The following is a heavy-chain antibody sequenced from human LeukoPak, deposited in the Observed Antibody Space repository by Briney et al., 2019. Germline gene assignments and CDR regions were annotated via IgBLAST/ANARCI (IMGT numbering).Heavy chain of an antibody. Sequence: SETLSLTCTVSGGSISSYHWSWIRQPPGKGLEWIGYIYYSGSTNYNPSLKSRVTISVDTSKNQFSLKLSSVAAADTAVYYCARDSGSYPFAYWGQGTLVTVSS. CDR1: GGSISSYH. CDR2: IYYSGST. V-gene: IGHV4-59*01. D-gene: IGHD3-16*02. CDR3: ARDSGSYPFAY. J-gene: IGHJ4*02.